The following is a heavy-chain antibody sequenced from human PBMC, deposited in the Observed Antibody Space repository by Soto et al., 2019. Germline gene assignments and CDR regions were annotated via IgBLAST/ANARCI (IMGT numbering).Heavy chain of an antibody. D-gene: IGHD3-22*01. CDR2: IYYSGDT. CDR1: GGSISSYY. Sequence: PSETLSLTCTVSGGSISSYYWSWIRQPPGKGLEWIGYIYYSGDTSFNPSLKSRVTMSVDTSKNRFSLELSSVTAADTAVYYCARADYDSSGYYSRPFDYWGQGTLVTVSS. V-gene: IGHV4-59*01. J-gene: IGHJ4*02. CDR3: ARADYDSSGYYSRPFDY.